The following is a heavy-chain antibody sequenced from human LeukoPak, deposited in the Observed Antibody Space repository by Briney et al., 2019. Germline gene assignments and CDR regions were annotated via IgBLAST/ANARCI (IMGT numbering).Heavy chain of an antibody. J-gene: IGHJ4*02. D-gene: IGHD6-13*01. Sequence: SETLSLTCTVSGGSISSYYWSWIRQPPGKGLEWIGYIYYSGSTNYNPSLKSRVTISVDTSKNQFSLKLSSVTAADTAVYYCARDRTLAAAGIDYWGQGTLVTVSS. CDR2: IYYSGST. V-gene: IGHV4-59*01. CDR1: GGSISSYY. CDR3: ARDRTLAAAGIDY.